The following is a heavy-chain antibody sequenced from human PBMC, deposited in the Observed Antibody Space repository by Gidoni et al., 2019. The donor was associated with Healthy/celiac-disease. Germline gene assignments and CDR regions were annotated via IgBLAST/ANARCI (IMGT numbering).Heavy chain of an antibody. CDR1: GGSFSGYY. V-gene: IGHV4-34*01. CDR2: INHSGST. D-gene: IGHD3-3*01. CDR3: ARGLTIPLDAFDI. J-gene: IGHJ3*02. Sequence: QVQLQQCGAVLLKPSSTLSLTCAVYGGSFSGYYWSWIRQPPGKGLEWIGEINHSGSTNYNPSLKSRVTISVDTSKNQFSLKLSSVTAADTAVYYCARGLTIPLDAFDIWGQGTMVTVSS.